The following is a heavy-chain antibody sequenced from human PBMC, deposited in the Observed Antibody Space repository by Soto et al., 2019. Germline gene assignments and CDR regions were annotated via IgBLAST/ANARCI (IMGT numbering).Heavy chain of an antibody. D-gene: IGHD6-13*01. CDR1: GGPFNSGAYS. Sequence: QVLLRESGPGLVKPSETLSLACTVSGGPFNSGAYSWIWIRQPPGKGLEWIGSIYYTGSTNFNPSLKSRVTISIDTSKNQFSLKLSSVTAADTAVYYCARGGTGRFLPRQLFPYESWGQGTRVTVSS. CDR3: ARGGTGRFLPRQLFPYES. J-gene: IGHJ5*02. CDR2: IYYTGST. V-gene: IGHV4-61*08.